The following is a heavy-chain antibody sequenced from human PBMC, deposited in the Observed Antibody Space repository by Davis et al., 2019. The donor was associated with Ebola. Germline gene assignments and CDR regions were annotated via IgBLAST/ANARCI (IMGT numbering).Heavy chain of an antibody. V-gene: IGHV1-46*01. J-gene: IGHJ6*02. CDR3: ARVLLWFGELGSYYYYGMDV. D-gene: IGHD3-10*01. Sequence: ASVKVSCKASGYTFTSYYMHWVRQAPGQGLEWMGIINPSGCSTSYAQKFQGRVTMTRDTSTSTAYMELSSLRSEDTAVYYCARVLLWFGELGSYYYYGMDVWGQGTTVTVSS. CDR1: GYTFTSYY. CDR2: INPSGCST.